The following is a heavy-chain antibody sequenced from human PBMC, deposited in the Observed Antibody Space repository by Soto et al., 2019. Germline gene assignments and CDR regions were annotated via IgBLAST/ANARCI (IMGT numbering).Heavy chain of an antibody. J-gene: IGHJ6*02. V-gene: IGHV1-46*01. CDR1: GYTFTSYD. Sequence: ASVKVSCKASGYTFTSYDMHWVRQAPGQGLEWMGIINPSGGSTSYAQKFQGRVTMTRDTSTSTVYMELSSLRSEDTAVYYCAREVRSITGTESIYYYYGMDVWGQGTTVTVSS. CDR3: AREVRSITGTESIYYYYGMDV. D-gene: IGHD1-20*01. CDR2: INPSGGST.